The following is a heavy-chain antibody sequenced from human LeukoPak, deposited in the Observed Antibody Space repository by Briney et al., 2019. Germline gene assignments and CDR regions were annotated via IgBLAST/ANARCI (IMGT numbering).Heavy chain of an antibody. CDR1: GFTFSSYA. D-gene: IGHD6-6*01. V-gene: IGHV3-23*01. CDR3: AKPSYSISLGLGHFDY. Sequence: GGSLRLSCAASGFTFSSYAMSWVRQAPGKGLEWVSAISGSGGSTYYADSVKGRFTISRDNSKNTLYLQMSSLRAEDTAVYYCAKPSYSISLGLGHFDYWGQGTLVTASS. CDR2: ISGSGGST. J-gene: IGHJ4*02.